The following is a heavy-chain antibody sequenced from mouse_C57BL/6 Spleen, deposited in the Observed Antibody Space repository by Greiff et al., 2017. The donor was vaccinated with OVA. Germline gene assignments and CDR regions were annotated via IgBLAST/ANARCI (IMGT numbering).Heavy chain of an antibody. Sequence: QVHVQQSGAELVKPGASVKLSCKASGYTFTSYWMQWVKQRPGQGLEWIGEIDPSDSYTNYNQKFKGKATLTVDTSSSTAYMQLSSLTSEDSAVYYCARRNYGSSLVAMDYWGQGTSVTVSS. CDR1: GYTFTSYW. J-gene: IGHJ4*01. V-gene: IGHV1-50*01. CDR2: IDPSDSYT. D-gene: IGHD1-1*01. CDR3: ARRNYGSSLVAMDY.